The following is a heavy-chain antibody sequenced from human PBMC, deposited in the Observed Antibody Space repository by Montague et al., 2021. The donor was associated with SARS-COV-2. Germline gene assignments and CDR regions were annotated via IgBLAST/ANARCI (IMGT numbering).Heavy chain of an antibody. V-gene: IGHV4-59*02. D-gene: IGHD1-26*01. J-gene: IGHJ4*02. Sequence: SETLSLICTVSGDSVSHDFWTWIRQPPGKGLEWIGYVYYSRSSXXXPSXXXRVSIAVDTSKNQFSLRLSTVTAADTAIYYCVRDPAPSGSGTFYDYWGQGTLVAVSS. CDR3: VRDPAPSGSGTFYDY. CDR2: VYYSRSS. CDR1: GDSVSHDF.